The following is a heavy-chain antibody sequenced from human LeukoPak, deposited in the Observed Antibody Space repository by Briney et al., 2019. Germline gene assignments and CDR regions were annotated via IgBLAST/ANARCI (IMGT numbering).Heavy chain of an antibody. CDR3: AREGCYDPFEY. Sequence: GGSLRLSCAASGFTFSYYWMHWVRQAPGKGLVWVSRINSDGSSASYADSVKGRFTISRDNAKNTLYLQMNSLRAEDTAVYYCAREGCYDPFEYWGQGTLVTVSS. J-gene: IGHJ4*02. V-gene: IGHV3-74*01. D-gene: IGHD5-12*01. CDR1: GFTFSYYW. CDR2: INSDGSSA.